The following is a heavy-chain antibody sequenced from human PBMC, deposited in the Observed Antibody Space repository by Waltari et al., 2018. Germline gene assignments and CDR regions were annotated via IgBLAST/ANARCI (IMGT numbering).Heavy chain of an antibody. D-gene: IGHD1-26*01. CDR2: MNYSGRT. J-gene: IGHJ5*02. Sequence: QLQLQESGPGLVKPSETLSLTCTVSGGSISSSSYYWGWIRQPPGKGLEWIGSMNYSGRTYYNPSLKSRVTISGDTSKNQFSLKLSSVTAADTAVYYCARLSGSYYGEGFDPWGQGTLVTVSS. CDR1: GGSISSSSYY. V-gene: IGHV4-39*01. CDR3: ARLSGSYYGEGFDP.